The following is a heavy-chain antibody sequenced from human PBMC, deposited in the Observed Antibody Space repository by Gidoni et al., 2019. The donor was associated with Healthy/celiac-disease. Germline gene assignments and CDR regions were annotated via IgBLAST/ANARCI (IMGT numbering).Heavy chain of an antibody. D-gene: IGHD3-3*01. Sequence: QVQLVESGGGVVQPGRSLRLSCAASGFTFSSYGMHWVRQAPGKGLEGVAVISYDGSNKYYADSVKGRFTISRDNSKNTLYLQMNSLRAEDTALYYCAKDPRGARFLEYYFDYWGQGTLVTVSS. V-gene: IGHV3-30*18. CDR1: GFTFSSYG. CDR2: ISYDGSNK. CDR3: AKDPRGARFLEYYFDY. J-gene: IGHJ4*02.